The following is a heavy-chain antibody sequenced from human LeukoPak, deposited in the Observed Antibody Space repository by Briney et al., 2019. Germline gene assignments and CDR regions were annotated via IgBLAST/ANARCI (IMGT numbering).Heavy chain of an antibody. CDR3: ARGRYYDFWSGPLFDY. CDR1: GFTFSSYS. J-gene: IGHJ4*02. D-gene: IGHD3-3*01. CDR2: ISSSSSYI. Sequence: KAGGSLRLSCAASGFTFSSYSMNWVRQAPGKGLEWVSSISSSSSYIYYADSVKGRFTISRDNAKNSLYLQMNSLRAEDTAVYYCARGRYYDFWSGPLFDYWGQGTLVTVSS. V-gene: IGHV3-21*01.